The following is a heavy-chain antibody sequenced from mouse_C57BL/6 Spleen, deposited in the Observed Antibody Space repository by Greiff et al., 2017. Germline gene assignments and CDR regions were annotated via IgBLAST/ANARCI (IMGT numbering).Heavy chain of an antibody. CDR3: ARSIDSSSPDYFDD. V-gene: IGHV1-59*01. CDR2: IDPADSYT. D-gene: IGHD3-2*02. J-gene: IGHJ2*01. CDR1: GYTFTSYW. Sequence: QVQLQQPGAELVRPGASVKLSCKASGYTFTSYWMHWVKQRPGQGLEWIGVIDPADSYTNYNPKFKGKATLTVATSSSTAYMQLSSLTSEDSAVDYCARSIDSSSPDYFDDWGKGTTLTVSS.